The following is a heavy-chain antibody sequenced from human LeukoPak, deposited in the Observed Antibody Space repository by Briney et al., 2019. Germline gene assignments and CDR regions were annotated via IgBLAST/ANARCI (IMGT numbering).Heavy chain of an antibody. Sequence: SETLSLTCAVYGGSFSGYYWSWIRQPPGKGLEWIGEINHSGSTNYNPSLKSRVTISVDTSKNQFSLKLSSVTAADTAVYYCARSGGDLEWFTVSAFDIWGQGTMATVSS. D-gene: IGHD3-3*01. CDR2: INHSGST. J-gene: IGHJ3*02. CDR3: ARSGGDLEWFTVSAFDI. V-gene: IGHV4-34*01. CDR1: GGSFSGYY.